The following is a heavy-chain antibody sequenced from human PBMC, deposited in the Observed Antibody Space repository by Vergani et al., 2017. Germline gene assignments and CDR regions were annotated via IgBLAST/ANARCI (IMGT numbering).Heavy chain of an antibody. CDR2: IIPMFGTA. V-gene: IGHV1-69*12. D-gene: IGHD2-2*01. CDR1: GGTFSSYA. J-gene: IGHJ4*02. CDR3: ARDSEGCSSTSCYQSFDY. Sequence: QVQLVQSGAEVKKPGSSVNVSCKASGGTFSSYATSWVRQAPGQGLEWMGGIIPMFGTANYAQKFQGRVTITADEFTSTAYMELSSLRSEDTAVYYCARDSEGCSSTSCYQSFDYWGQGTLVTVSS.